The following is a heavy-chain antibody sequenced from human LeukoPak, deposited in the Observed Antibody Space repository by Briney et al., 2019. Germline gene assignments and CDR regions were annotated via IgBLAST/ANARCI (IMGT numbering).Heavy chain of an antibody. CDR2: ISSSGSTI. V-gene: IGHV3-48*03. J-gene: IGHJ4*02. CDR3: ATYYYDSSGPFDY. Sequence: GGSLRLPCPPCGFTFSSYEMNWVRQAPGKGLEWVSYISSSGSTIYYADSVKGRFTISRDNATNSLYLQMNSLRAEDTAVYYCATYYYDSSGPFDYWGQGTLVTVSS. CDR1: GFTFSSYE. D-gene: IGHD3-22*01.